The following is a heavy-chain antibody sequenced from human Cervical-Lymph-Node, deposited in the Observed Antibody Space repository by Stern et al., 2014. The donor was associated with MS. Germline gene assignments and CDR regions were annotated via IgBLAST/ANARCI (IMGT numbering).Heavy chain of an antibody. J-gene: IGHJ4*02. Sequence: QVQLQESGPGLVRPSGTLSLTCAVSGDSISNDNWGSWVRQPPRMGLEWIGAGNHTGSPNYDPSLKSRATISVDKSKIQFTLRRASVTAADTAVYYCARDQGFQLMNSWGQGTLVIVSS. CDR1: GDSISNDNW. V-gene: IGHV4-4*02. D-gene: IGHD2-2*01. CDR2: GNHTGSP. CDR3: ARDQGFQLMNS.